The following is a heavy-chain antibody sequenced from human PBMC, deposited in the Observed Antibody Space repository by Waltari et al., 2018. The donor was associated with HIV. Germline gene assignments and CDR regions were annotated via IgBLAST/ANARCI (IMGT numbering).Heavy chain of an antibody. CDR3: ARGTGVRFCSS. CDR2: IYSTGTT. CDR1: GGSINTYF. Sequence: QVQLQESGPGLVKPSETLSLTCPVSGGSINTYFWNWFRQPPGKGLEWIGYIYSTGTTNYTPSLKSRVTMSLDTSKNQFSMKVRSVIAADTAVYYCARGTGVRFCSSWGQGTLVTVSS. J-gene: IGHJ5*02. D-gene: IGHD3-3*01. V-gene: IGHV4-59*01.